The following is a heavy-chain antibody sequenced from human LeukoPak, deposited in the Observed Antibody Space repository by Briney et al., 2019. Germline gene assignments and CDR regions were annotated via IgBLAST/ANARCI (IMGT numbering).Heavy chain of an antibody. Sequence: ASVKVSCKASGYTFTSYSISWVRQAPGQGLEWMGWISAYNGNINYTQKFQGRVTMTTDTSTSTAYMELRSLRSDDTAVYYCARDRDYYGSGTNFDYWGQGTLVTVSS. CDR2: ISAYNGNI. J-gene: IGHJ4*02. D-gene: IGHD3-10*01. V-gene: IGHV1-18*01. CDR1: GYTFTSYS. CDR3: ARDRDYYGSGTNFDY.